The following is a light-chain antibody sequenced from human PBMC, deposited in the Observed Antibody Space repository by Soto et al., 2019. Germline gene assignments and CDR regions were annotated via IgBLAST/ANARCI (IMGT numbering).Light chain of an antibody. Sequence: QSVLTQPASVSGSPGQSITISCTGTSSDVGGYNYVSWYQQHPGKAPKLMIYEVSKRPSGVPDRFSGSKSGNTASLTVSGIKAEDKADYYCNSYAGSNNWVFGGGTKVTVL. CDR2: EVS. CDR3: NSYAGSNNWV. CDR1: SSDVGGYNY. V-gene: IGLV2-8*01. J-gene: IGLJ3*02.